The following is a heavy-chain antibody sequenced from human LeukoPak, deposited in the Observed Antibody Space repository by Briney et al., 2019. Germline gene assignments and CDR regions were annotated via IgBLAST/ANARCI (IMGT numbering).Heavy chain of an antibody. Sequence: PRASVKVSCKASGYTFTSFYMHWVRQAPGQGLEWMGIINPSGGSTSYAQKFQGRVTMTRDTSTSTVYMELSSLRSEDTAVYYCARTVPAAISRRYYMDVWGKGTTVTVSS. V-gene: IGHV1-46*01. CDR2: INPSGGST. CDR1: GYTFTSFY. D-gene: IGHD2-2*01. CDR3: ARTVPAAISRRYYMDV. J-gene: IGHJ6*03.